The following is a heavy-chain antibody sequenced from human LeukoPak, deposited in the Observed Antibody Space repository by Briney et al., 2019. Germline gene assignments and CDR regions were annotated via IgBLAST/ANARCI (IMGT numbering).Heavy chain of an antibody. CDR3: ARTSSITMIVVVFDI. Sequence: PSETLSLTCTVSGGSISSSSNYWGWIRQPPGKGLEWIGSIYYSGSTYYNPSLESRVTISVDASKNQFSLKLSSVTAADTAVYYCARTSSITMIVVVFDIWGQGTMVTVSS. D-gene: IGHD3-22*01. CDR1: GGSISSSSNY. CDR2: IYYSGST. V-gene: IGHV4-39*01. J-gene: IGHJ3*02.